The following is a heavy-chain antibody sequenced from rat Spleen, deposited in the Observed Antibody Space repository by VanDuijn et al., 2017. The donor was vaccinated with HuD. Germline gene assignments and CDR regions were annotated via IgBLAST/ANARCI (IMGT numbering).Heavy chain of an antibody. J-gene: IGHJ3*01. CDR2: ITNTGGST. D-gene: IGHD1-12*02. CDR1: GFTFSNYY. V-gene: IGHV5-27*01. CDR3: TRGYYYYDGSYYFHWFAY. Sequence: EVQLVESGGGLVQPGRSLKLSCAASGFTFSNYYMAWVRQAPTKGLEWVASITNTGGSTYYPDSVKGRFTISRDNAKSTLYLQMNSLRSEDTATYYCTRGYYYYDGSYYFHWFAYWGQGTLVTVSS.